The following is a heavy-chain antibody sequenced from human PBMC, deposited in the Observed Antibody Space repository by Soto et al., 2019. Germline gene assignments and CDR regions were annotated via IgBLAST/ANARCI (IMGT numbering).Heavy chain of an antibody. CDR3: AHTDIVVVVAATSFDY. D-gene: IGHD2-15*01. Sequence: SGPTLENPTQTLTLTCTFSAFSLITSGMCVSWIRQPPGKALEWLARIDWDDDKYYSPSLKSRLTITKDTSKNQVVLTMTNMDPVDTATYYCAHTDIVVVVAATSFDYWGQGTLVTVSS. CDR1: AFSLITSGMC. V-gene: IGHV2-70*12. CDR2: IDWDDDK. J-gene: IGHJ4*02.